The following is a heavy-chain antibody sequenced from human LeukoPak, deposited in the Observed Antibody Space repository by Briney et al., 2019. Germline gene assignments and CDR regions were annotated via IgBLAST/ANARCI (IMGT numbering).Heavy chain of an antibody. V-gene: IGHV3-48*02. CDR2: IGSTSTI. Sequence: AGGSLRLSCAASGFTFSSYSMNWVRQAPGKGLEWVSYIGSTSTIYYADSVKGRFTISRDNAKNSLYLQMNSLRDEDTAVYYCARDLWFGEPKSPYFDYWGQGTLVTVSS. CDR1: GFTFSSYS. CDR3: ARDLWFGEPKSPYFDY. D-gene: IGHD3-10*01. J-gene: IGHJ4*02.